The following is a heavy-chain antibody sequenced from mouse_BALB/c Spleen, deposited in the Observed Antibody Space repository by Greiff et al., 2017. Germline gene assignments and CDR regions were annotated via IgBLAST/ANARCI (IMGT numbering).Heavy chain of an antibody. D-gene: IGHD2-10*02. Sequence: EVQRVESGPSLVKPSQTLSLTCSVTGDSITSGYWNWIRKFPGNKLEYMGYISYSGSTYYNPSLKSRISITRDTSKNQYYLQLNSVTTEDTATYYCARNKLKYGNPAWFAYWGQGTLVTVSA. J-gene: IGHJ3*01. CDR1: GDSITSGY. CDR2: ISYSGST. CDR3: ARNKLKYGNPAWFAY. V-gene: IGHV3-8*02.